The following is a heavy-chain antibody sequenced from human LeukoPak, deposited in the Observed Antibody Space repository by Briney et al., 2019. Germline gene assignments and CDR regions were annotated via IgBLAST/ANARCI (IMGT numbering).Heavy chain of an antibody. J-gene: IGHJ4*02. CDR2: TYYRSKWYS. V-gene: IGHV6-1*01. D-gene: IGHD1-26*01. Sequence: SQTLSLTGAISGDSVSSKNAAWNWIRQSPSRGLEWLGRTYYRSKWYSEYALSVKSRIIIKPDTSKNQISLQLNSVTPEDTAVYYCARTSGHLDHWGQGTLVTVSS. CDR1: GDSVSSKNAA. CDR3: ARTSGHLDH.